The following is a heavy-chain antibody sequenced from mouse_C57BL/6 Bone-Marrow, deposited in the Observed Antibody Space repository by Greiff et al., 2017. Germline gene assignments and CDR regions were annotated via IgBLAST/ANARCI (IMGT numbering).Heavy chain of an antibody. CDR1: GFSFNTYA. D-gene: IGHD1-1*01. CDR3: VRGYYVCSADWYCDV. CDR2: IRSKSNNYAT. V-gene: IGHV10-1*01. J-gene: IGHJ1*03. Sequence: EVQLVESGGGLVQPKGSLKLSCAASGFSFNTYAMNWVRQAPGKGLEWVARIRSKSNNYATYYAASVKDRFTISRDDSEIMLYLQMNNLKTEDTAMYYCVRGYYVCSADWYCDVWGRGTTVTVTA.